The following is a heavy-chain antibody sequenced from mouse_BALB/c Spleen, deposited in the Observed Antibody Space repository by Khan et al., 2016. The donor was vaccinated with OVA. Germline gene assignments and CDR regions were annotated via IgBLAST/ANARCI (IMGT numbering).Heavy chain of an antibody. Sequence: VQLQQSGPGLVKPSQSLSLTCTVTGYSITTDYAWNWIRQFPGNKLEWMGFISYNGNTKYNPSLQSRISITRDTSKNQVFLQLKSVTTEDTARYYCARVYWGDFDYWGQGTTLTVSS. CDR2: ISYNGNT. CDR1: GYSITTDYA. J-gene: IGHJ2*01. V-gene: IGHV3-2*02. CDR3: ARVYWGDFDY. D-gene: IGHD1-1*01.